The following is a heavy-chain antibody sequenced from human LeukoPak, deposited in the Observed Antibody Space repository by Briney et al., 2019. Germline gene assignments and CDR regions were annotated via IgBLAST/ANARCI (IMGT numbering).Heavy chain of an antibody. CDR1: GFTFSNYG. D-gene: IGHD6-13*01. CDR2: IRNDGSIK. J-gene: IGHJ4*02. V-gene: IGHV3-30*02. CDR3: AKVDSSSWGLFDY. Sequence: GGSLRLSCAASGFTFSNYGMHWVRQAPGKGLECVAFIRNDGSIKYYADSVKGRFTISRDNSMNTLYLQMISLRAEDTAVYHCAKVDSSSWGLFDYWGQGTLVTVSS.